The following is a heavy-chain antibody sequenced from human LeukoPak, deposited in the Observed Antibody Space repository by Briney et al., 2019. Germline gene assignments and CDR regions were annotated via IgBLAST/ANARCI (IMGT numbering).Heavy chain of an antibody. J-gene: IGHJ5*02. CDR2: ISYDGSNK. CDR3: ASNPRRAYWFDP. V-gene: IGHV3-30-3*01. Sequence: GRSLRLSCAASGFTFSSNALHWVRQAPGKGLEWVGVISYDGSNKYYADSVKGRFTISRDNSKNTLYLQMNSLRAEDTAVYYCASNPRRAYWFDPWGQGTLVTVSS. D-gene: IGHD6-6*01. CDR1: GFTFSSNA.